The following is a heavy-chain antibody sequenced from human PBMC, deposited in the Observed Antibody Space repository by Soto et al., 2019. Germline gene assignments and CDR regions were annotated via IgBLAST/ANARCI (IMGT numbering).Heavy chain of an antibody. V-gene: IGHV4-34*01. D-gene: IGHD5-18*01. Sequence: QVQLQQWGAGLLKPSETLSLTCAVYGGSFSGYYWSWIRQPPGKGLEWIGEINHSGSTNYNPSLKSRVTISVDTSKNQFSLKLSSGTAADTDVYYCARLLVETAMDAYWGQGTLVTVSS. CDR2: INHSGST. J-gene: IGHJ4*02. CDR1: GGSFSGYY. CDR3: ARLLVETAMDAY.